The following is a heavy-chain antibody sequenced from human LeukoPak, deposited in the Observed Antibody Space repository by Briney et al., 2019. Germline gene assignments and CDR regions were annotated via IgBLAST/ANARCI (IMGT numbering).Heavy chain of an antibody. CDR3: ARDHYDSSGPADY. CDR1: GYTFTGYY. Sequence: ASVKVSCKASGYTFTGYYMHWVRQAPGQGLEWMGWINPNSGGTNHAQKFQGRVTMTRDTSISTAYMELSRLRSDDTAVYYCARDHYDSSGPADYWGQGALVTVSS. CDR2: INPNSGGT. V-gene: IGHV1-2*02. D-gene: IGHD3-22*01. J-gene: IGHJ4*02.